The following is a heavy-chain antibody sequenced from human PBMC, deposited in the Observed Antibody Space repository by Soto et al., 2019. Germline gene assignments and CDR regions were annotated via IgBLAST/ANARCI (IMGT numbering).Heavy chain of an antibody. J-gene: IGHJ6*02. CDR2: IIPIFGTA. CDR1: GGTFSSYA. Sequence: QVQLVQSGAEVKKPGSSVKVSCKASGGTFSSYASSWVRQAPGQGLEWMGGIIPIFGTANYAQKFQGRVTITADESPSTAYMELSSLRSEDTAVYYCASHSYGYFPHYYHGMDVWGQGTTVTVSS. V-gene: IGHV1-69*12. CDR3: ASHSYGYFPHYYHGMDV. D-gene: IGHD5-18*01.